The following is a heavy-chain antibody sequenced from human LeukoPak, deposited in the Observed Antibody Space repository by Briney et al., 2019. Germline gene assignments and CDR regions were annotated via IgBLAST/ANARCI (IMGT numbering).Heavy chain of an antibody. CDR2: IYYSGST. CDR3: ARRRYGSGSYYYDY. Sequence: SETLSLTCTVSGGSISSSSYYWGWIRQPPGKGLEWIGSIYYSGSTYYNPSPKSRVTISVDTSKNQFSLKLSSVTAADTAVYYCARRRYGSGSYYYDYWGQGTLVAVSS. J-gene: IGHJ4*02. CDR1: GGSISSSSYY. D-gene: IGHD3-10*01. V-gene: IGHV4-39*01.